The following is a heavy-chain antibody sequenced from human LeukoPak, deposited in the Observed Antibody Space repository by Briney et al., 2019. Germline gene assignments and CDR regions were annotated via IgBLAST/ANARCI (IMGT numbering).Heavy chain of an antibody. J-gene: IGHJ4*02. CDR1: GFTFSTYA. Sequence: GGSLRLSCAASGFTFSTYAMSWVRQAPGKGLEWVSTISRSGDSTYYADSVRGRFTISRDISKSTLYLEMSSLRAEDTALYYCARALGGDYDYWGQGTLVTVSS. D-gene: IGHD2-21*01. CDR3: ARALGGDYDY. CDR2: ISRSGDST. V-gene: IGHV3-23*01.